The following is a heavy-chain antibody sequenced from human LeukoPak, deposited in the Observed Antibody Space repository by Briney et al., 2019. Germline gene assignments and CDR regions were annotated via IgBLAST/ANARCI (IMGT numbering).Heavy chain of an antibody. CDR1: GFTFSDSY. CDR2: ISSSGHTI. V-gene: IGHV3-11*01. J-gene: IGHJ5*01. CDR3: AQTGRNNYFDS. Sequence: GGSLRLSCAASGFTFSDSYMSWIRQAPGGGLDWLACISSSGHTIYYAESVRGRFTISRDNAKNSLYLQLNSLRPEDTAVYYCAQTGRNNYFDSWGQGTLVTVSS.